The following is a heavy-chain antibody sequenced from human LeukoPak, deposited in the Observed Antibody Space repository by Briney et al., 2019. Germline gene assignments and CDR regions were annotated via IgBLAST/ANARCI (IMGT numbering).Heavy chain of an antibody. V-gene: IGHV1-69*13. J-gene: IGHJ2*01. Sequence: GASVKVSFKASGGTFGSYVISWVRQAPGQGLEWMGGIIPIFGTANYAQKFQGRLTITADESTSTVYMEMSSLRSEDTAMYYCAKEGDTALVTGYFDLWGRGTLVTVSS. CDR2: IIPIFGTA. CDR1: GGTFGSYV. CDR3: AKEGDTALVTGYFDL. D-gene: IGHD5-18*01.